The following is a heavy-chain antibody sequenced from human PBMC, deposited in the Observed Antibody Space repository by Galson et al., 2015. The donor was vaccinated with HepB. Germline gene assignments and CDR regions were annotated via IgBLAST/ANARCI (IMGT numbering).Heavy chain of an antibody. CDR3: ARVRGLVIAAALDF. CDR1: GFTLSNAW. Sequence: SLRLSCAASGFTLSNAWMNWVRQAPGKGLEWVGRIKSKPDGGATDYAAPVKGRFTISRDDSINMMFLQMNSLRSEDTAVYYCARVRGLVIAAALDFWGQGTLVTVSS. V-gene: IGHV3-15*01. J-gene: IGHJ4*02. D-gene: IGHD6-13*01. CDR2: IKSKPDGGAT.